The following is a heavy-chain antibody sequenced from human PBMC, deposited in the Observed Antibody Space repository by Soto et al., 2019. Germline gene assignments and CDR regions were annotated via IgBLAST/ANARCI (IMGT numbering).Heavy chain of an antibody. D-gene: IGHD1-7*01. CDR1: GFSFSDYY. CDR2: SRDKGNSYST. CDR3: ARSIPGTTSFDS. J-gene: IGHJ4*02. Sequence: EVHLVESGGGLVQPGGSLRLSCAGSGFSFSDYYIDWVRQAPGKGLEWVGRSRDKGNSYSTDYAAAVKGRLTVSRDTSKNSLYLQMNSLKADDTALYYCARSIPGTTSFDSWGQGTRVTVSS. V-gene: IGHV3-72*01.